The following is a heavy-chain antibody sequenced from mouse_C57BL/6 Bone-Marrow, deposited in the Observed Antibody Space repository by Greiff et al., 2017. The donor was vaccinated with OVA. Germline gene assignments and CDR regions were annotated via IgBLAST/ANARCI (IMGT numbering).Heavy chain of an antibody. CDR1: GYTFTSYW. CDR2: IDPSDSET. J-gene: IGHJ2*01. CDR3: ARKDGSSFDY. V-gene: IGHV1-52*01. Sequence: QVQLQQSGAELVRPGSSVKLSCKASGYTFTSYWMHWVKQRPIQGLEWIGNIDPSDSETNYNQKFKDKATLTVDKSSSTAYMQLSSLTSEDSAVYYCARKDGSSFDYWGQGTTLTVSS. D-gene: IGHD1-1*01.